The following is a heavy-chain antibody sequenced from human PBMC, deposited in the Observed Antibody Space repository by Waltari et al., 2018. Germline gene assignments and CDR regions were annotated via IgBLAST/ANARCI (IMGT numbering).Heavy chain of an antibody. CDR2: ISGSGGST. D-gene: IGHD1-26*01. V-gene: IGHV3-23*01. CDR3: AKGPKWELLPEPYFDY. J-gene: IGHJ4*02. Sequence: EVQLLESGGGLVQPGGSLRLPCAASGFTFSSYAMRWVRQAPGKGLEWVSAISGSGGSTYYADSVKGRFTISRDNSKNTLYLQMNSLRAEDTAVYYCAKGPKWELLPEPYFDYWGQGTLVTVSS. CDR1: GFTFSSYA.